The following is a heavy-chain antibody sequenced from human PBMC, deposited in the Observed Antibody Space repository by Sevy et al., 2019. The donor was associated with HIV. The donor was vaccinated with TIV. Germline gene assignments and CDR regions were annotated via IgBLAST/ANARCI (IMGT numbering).Heavy chain of an antibody. CDR2: INHSGTT. V-gene: IGHV4-34*01. Sequence: SETLSLTCAVYSESFRRYYWNWIRQSPEKGLEWIGEINHSGTTNYNPSLESRVTISVDPSRNQFSLKLNSVTAADTAVYYCASDSGTYTYYFDYWGQGTPVTVSS. J-gene: IGHJ4*02. CDR1: SESFRRYY. D-gene: IGHD1-26*01. CDR3: ASDSGTYTYYFDY.